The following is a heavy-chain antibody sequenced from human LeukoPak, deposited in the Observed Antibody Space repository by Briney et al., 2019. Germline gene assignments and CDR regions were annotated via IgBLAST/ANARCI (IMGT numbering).Heavy chain of an antibody. CDR3: AAEQQLVPNAFDI. CDR2: IYYSGST. J-gene: IGHJ3*02. Sequence: SETLSLTCTVSGGSISSYYWSWIRQPPGKGLEWIGYIYYSGSTNYNPSLKSRVTISVDTSKNQFSLKLSSVTAADTAVYYCAAEQQLVPNAFDIWGQGTMVTVSS. D-gene: IGHD6-13*01. CDR1: GGSISSYY. V-gene: IGHV4-59*01.